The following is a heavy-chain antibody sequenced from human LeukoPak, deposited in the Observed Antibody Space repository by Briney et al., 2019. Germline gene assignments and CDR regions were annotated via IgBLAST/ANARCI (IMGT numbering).Heavy chain of an antibody. D-gene: IGHD5-24*01. V-gene: IGHV3-30-3*01. Sequence: GGSLRLSCAASGFTFSSYAMHWVRQAPGKGLEWVAVISYDRSNKYYADSVKGRFTISRDNSKNTLYLQMNSLRAEDTAVYYCARDRTRDGYNQGRVFDYWGQGTLVTVSS. CDR2: ISYDRSNK. CDR1: GFTFSSYA. J-gene: IGHJ4*02. CDR3: ARDRTRDGYNQGRVFDY.